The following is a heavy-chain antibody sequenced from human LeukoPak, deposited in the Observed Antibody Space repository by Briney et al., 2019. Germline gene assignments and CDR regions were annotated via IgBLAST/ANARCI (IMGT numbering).Heavy chain of an antibody. V-gene: IGHV1-2*02. CDR2: INPNSGGT. CDR3: ARDNGDYWFDY. J-gene: IGHJ4*02. D-gene: IGHD4-17*01. Sequence: GASLKVSCKASGYTFTGYYMHWVRQAPGQGLEWMGWINPNSGGTNYAQKFQGRVTMTRDTSISTAYMELTRLRSDDTAVYYCARDNGDYWFDYWGQGTLVTVSS. CDR1: GYTFTGYY.